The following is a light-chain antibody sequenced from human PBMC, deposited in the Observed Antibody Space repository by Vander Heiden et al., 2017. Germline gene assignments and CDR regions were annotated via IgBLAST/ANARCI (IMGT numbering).Light chain of an antibody. CDR3: QQSASAPRT. Sequence: DIQMTQSPSLSASVGDRVTITCRASQSISTYLNWFQQKPGKAPKLLIYAASNLQSEVPSRFSGGGSGTDFTLTISSLEPEDFATYYCQQSASAPRTFGQGTKVEIK. V-gene: IGKV1-39*01. CDR2: AAS. CDR1: QSISTY. J-gene: IGKJ2*02.